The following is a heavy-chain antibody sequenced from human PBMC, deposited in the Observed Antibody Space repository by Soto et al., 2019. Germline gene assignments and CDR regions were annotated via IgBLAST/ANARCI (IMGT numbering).Heavy chain of an antibody. CDR2: ISGSGGST. V-gene: IGHV3-23*01. Sequence: EVQLLESGGGLVQPGGSLRLSCAASGFTFSSYVMSWVRQAPGQGLQWFSAISGSGGSTYYADSVKGRFTISIDKSKNTLSLHMNSLRAEDPAVYYCTKDSESESYIVKSAIDYWGQGILVSVST. CDR1: GFTFSSYV. CDR3: TKDSESESYIVKSAIDY. J-gene: IGHJ4*02. D-gene: IGHD2-15*01.